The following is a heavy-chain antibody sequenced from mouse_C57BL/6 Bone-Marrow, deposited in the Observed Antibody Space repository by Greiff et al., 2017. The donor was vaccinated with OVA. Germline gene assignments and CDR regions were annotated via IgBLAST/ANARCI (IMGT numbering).Heavy chain of an antibody. CDR1: GFTFSSYG. CDR3: ARRGLLLPYYFDY. CDR2: ISSGGSYT. J-gene: IGHJ2*01. Sequence: EVMLVESGGDVVKPGGSLKLSCAASGFTFSSYGMSWVRQTPDKRLEWVATISSGGSYTYYPDSVKGRFTISRDNAKNTLYLQMSSLKSEDTAMYYCARRGLLLPYYFDYWGQGTTLTVSS. V-gene: IGHV5-6*02. D-gene: IGHD1-1*01.